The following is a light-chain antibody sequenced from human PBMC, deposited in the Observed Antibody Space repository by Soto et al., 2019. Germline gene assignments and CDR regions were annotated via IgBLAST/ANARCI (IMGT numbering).Light chain of an antibody. V-gene: IGLV2-14*01. CDR2: DVS. CDR3: SSYTSARTPLV. CDR1: GSDVGGYNY. J-gene: IGLJ2*01. Sequence: QSVLTQPASVSGSPGQSITISFTGTGSDVGGYNYVSWYQQPPGKAPKVMIYDVSNRPSGVSNRFSGSKSGNTASLTISGLQADVEANYYCSSYTSARTPLVFGGGTKVTV.